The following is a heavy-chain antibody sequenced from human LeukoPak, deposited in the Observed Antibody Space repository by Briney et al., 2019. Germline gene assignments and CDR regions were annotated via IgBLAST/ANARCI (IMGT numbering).Heavy chain of an antibody. J-gene: IGHJ4*02. CDR1: GGSISSYY. CDR2: IYYSGST. CDR3: AREGSRGYTDY. Sequence: PSETLSLTCTVSGGSISSYYWSWIRQPRGKGLEWIGYIYYSGSTNYNPSLKSRVTISVDTSKNQFSLKLSSVTAADTAVYYCAREGSRGYTDYWGQGTLVTVSS. V-gene: IGHV4-59*01. D-gene: IGHD5-24*01.